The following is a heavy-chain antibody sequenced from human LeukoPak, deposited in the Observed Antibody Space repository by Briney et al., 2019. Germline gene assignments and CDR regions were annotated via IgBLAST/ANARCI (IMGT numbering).Heavy chain of an antibody. CDR3: AKAGYSRSWYYYYYYYMDV. Sequence: RGSLRLSSAAPRFTFIIYGMQWGRQAPGKRLGWVAFIRYDGSNKYYAYSVKGRFTISTDTSKTTLYLHMNSLRAADTAVSYCAKAGYSRSWYYYYYYYMDVWGKRTTVTVSS. CDR2: IRYDGSNK. CDR1: RFTFIIYG. D-gene: IGHD6-13*01. J-gene: IGHJ6*03. V-gene: IGHV3-30*02.